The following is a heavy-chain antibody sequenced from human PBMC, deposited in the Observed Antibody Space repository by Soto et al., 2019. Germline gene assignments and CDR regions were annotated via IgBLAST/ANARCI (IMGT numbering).Heavy chain of an antibody. D-gene: IGHD6-13*01. CDR2: IIPILGIA. V-gene: IGHV1-69*08. CDR3: ARDSSSRWYYFDY. Sequence: QVQLVQSGAEVKKPGSSVKVSCKASGGTFSSYTISWVRQAPGQGLEWMGRIIPILGIANYAQKFQGRVTITADKPTSTAYMELSSLRSEDTAVYYCARDSSSRWYYFDYWGQGTLVTVSS. J-gene: IGHJ4*02. CDR1: GGTFSSYT.